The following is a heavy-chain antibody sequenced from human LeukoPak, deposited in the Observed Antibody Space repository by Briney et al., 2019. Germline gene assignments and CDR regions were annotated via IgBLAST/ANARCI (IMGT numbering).Heavy chain of an antibody. CDR2: INHSGST. Sequence: AAETLSLTCAVYGGSFSGYYWSWIRQPPGKGLEWIGEINHSGSTNCNPSLKSRVTISVDTSKNQFSLKLSSVTAADTAVYYCARGRAVTSIDYWGQGTLVTVSS. J-gene: IGHJ4*02. D-gene: IGHD4-17*01. CDR1: GGSFSGYY. V-gene: IGHV4-34*01. CDR3: ARGRAVTSIDY.